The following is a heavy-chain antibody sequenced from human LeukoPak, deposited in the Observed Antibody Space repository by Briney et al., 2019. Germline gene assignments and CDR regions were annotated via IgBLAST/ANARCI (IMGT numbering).Heavy chain of an antibody. D-gene: IGHD3-22*01. Sequence: GSLRLSCAASGFTFSSYAMSWVRQAPGKGLQWVSAISGSGDITYYADSVKGRFTISRDNSKNTLYLQMNSLRAEDTAVYYCAKSRGIGDSSGYYFRTYYFDYWGQGTLVTVSS. J-gene: IGHJ4*02. CDR2: ISGSGDIT. V-gene: IGHV3-23*01. CDR3: AKSRGIGDSSGYYFRTYYFDY. CDR1: GFTFSSYA.